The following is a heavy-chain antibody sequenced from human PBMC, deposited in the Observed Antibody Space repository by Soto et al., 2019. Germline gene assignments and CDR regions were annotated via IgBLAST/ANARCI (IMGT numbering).Heavy chain of an antibody. J-gene: IGHJ4*02. CDR3: THVYGSGSWGWYFHS. D-gene: IGHD1-26*01. CDR1: GFSLTTTGVG. CDR2: VFWDGGE. Sequence: QITLRESGPSLVKPTETLTLTCTFSGFSLTTTGVGVGWIRQPPGKALEWLAVVFWDGGERYSPSLKSRVTITKDTSKDQVVITVTNMDHADTATYYCTHVYGSGSWGWYFHSWGQGTLVTVSS. V-gene: IGHV2-5*02.